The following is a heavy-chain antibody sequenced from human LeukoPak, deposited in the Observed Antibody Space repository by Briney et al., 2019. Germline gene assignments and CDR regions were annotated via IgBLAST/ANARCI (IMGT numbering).Heavy chain of an antibody. V-gene: IGHV3-11*06. CDR2: ISSSSSYT. Sequence: GGSRRLSCAASGFTFSDYYMSWSRQAPGKGLEWVSYISSSSSYTNYADSVKGRFTISRDNAKNSLYLQMNSLRAEDTAVYYCARDLGSGSYSFYYYYGMDVWGKGTTVTVSS. CDR3: ARDLGSGSYSFYYYYGMDV. J-gene: IGHJ6*04. D-gene: IGHD3-10*01. CDR1: GFTFSDYY.